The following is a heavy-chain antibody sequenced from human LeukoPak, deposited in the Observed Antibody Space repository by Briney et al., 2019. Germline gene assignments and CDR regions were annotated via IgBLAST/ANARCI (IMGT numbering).Heavy chain of an antibody. Sequence: ASVKVSCKVSGYTRTDLSMHWLRQTPGKGLEWVGGFDPEVDETIYAQNFQGRVTMTEDSSTGTAYMELSSLRSEDTAMYFCATIIWRTSSWSANYCFDYWGQGTLVTVSS. CDR3: ATIIWRTSSWSANYCFDY. CDR2: FDPEVDET. CDR1: GYTRTDLS. J-gene: IGHJ4*02. D-gene: IGHD6-13*01. V-gene: IGHV1-24*01.